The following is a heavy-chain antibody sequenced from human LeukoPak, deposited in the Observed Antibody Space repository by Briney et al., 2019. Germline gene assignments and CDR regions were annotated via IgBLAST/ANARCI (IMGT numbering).Heavy chain of an antibody. Sequence: GGSLRLSCAASGFTSSSYEMNWVRQAPGKGLEWVSYISSSGSTIYYADSVKGRFTISRDNAKNSLYLQMNSLRAEDTAVYYCARDTITMVRGARSFDYWGQGTLVTVSS. CDR2: ISSSGSTI. D-gene: IGHD3-10*01. CDR3: ARDTITMVRGARSFDY. J-gene: IGHJ4*02. CDR1: GFTSSSYE. V-gene: IGHV3-48*03.